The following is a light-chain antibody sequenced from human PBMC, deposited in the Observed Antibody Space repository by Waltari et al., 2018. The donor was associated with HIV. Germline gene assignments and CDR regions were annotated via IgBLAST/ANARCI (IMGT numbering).Light chain of an antibody. CDR1: QYIRND. Sequence: DTQMPQSPSSLSPSVGDRVNITCRASQYIRNDVGWFQQRPGKAPKRLIYAASSLQTGVPSGFSGSGSGTEFTLTISSLQPEDFATYYCLQHNSYPYTCGQGTKLEIK. J-gene: IGKJ2*01. V-gene: IGKV1-17*01. CDR3: LQHNSYPYT. CDR2: AAS.